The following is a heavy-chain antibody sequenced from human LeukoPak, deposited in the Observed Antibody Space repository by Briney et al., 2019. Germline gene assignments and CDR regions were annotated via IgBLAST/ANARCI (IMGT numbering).Heavy chain of an antibody. CDR3: ARPSAAGPYFDY. CDR2: INTDGRST. J-gene: IGHJ4*02. V-gene: IGHV3-74*01. Sequence: GGSLRLSCAAPGFTFSSYWMHWVRRAPGKGLVWVSHINTDGRSTGHADSVKGRFTISRDNAKNTLYLQMNSLRAEDTAVYYCARPSAAGPYFDYWGQGTLVTVSS. CDR1: GFTFSSYW. D-gene: IGHD6-13*01.